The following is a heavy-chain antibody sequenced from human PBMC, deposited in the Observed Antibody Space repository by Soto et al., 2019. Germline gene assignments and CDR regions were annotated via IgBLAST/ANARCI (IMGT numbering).Heavy chain of an antibody. D-gene: IGHD2-2*01. J-gene: IGHJ4*02. CDR1: GGSISSGGYY. V-gene: IGHV4-31*03. Sequence: SETLSLTCTVSGGSISSGGYYWSWIRQHPGKGLEWIGYIYYSGSTYYNPSLKSRVTISVDTSKNQFSLKLSSVTAADTAVYYCARDWAGYCSSTSCPADTLWGQGTLVTVSS. CDR3: ARDWAGYCSSTSCPADTL. CDR2: IYYSGST.